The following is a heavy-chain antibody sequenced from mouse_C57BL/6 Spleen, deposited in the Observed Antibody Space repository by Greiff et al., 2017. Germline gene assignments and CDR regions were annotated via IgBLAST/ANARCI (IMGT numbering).Heavy chain of an antibody. J-gene: IGHJ4*01. V-gene: IGHV1-52*01. CDR2: IDPSDSET. CDR3: ASGYYGSSYGYYYAMDY. Sequence: QVQLQQPGAELVRPGSSVKLSCKASGYTFTSYWMHWVKQRPIQGLEWIGNIDPSDSETHYNQKFKDKATLTVDKSSSAAYMQLSSLTSEDSAVYYCASGYYGSSYGYYYAMDYWGQGTSVTVSS. CDR1: GYTFTSYW. D-gene: IGHD1-1*01.